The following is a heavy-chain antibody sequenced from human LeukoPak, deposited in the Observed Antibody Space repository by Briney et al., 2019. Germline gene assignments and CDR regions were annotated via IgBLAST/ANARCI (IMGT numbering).Heavy chain of an antibody. CDR3: ARDLGQYYDTSDNWFDP. D-gene: IGHD3-22*01. CDR2: INSDGINT. V-gene: IGHV3-74*01. CDR1: GFTFSNYW. J-gene: IGHJ5*02. Sequence: GGSLRLSCAASGFTFSNYWMHWVRQAPGKGLVWVSRINSDGINTCYTDSVKGRFTISRDNAKNTLNLQMNSLRAEDTAVYYCARDLGQYYDTSDNWFDPWGQGTLVTVSS.